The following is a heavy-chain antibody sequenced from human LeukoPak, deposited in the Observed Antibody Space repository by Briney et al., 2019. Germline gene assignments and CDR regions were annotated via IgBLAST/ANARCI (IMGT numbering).Heavy chain of an antibody. CDR2: IYTGGNT. CDR1: GFTVDSNY. CDR3: ARGDDSGYYDYFDY. Sequence: GGSLRLSCAASGFTVDSNYLSWVRQAPGKGLEWVSTIYTGGNTYYAVSVKGRFTISRDFSKNTVFLHMNSLRAEDTAMYYCARGDDSGYYDYFDYWGQGALVTVSS. V-gene: IGHV3-53*01. D-gene: IGHD3-22*01. J-gene: IGHJ4*02.